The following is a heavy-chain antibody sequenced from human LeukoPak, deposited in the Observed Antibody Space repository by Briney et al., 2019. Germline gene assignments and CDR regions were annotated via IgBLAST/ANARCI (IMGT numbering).Heavy chain of an antibody. CDR3: ARTSPYTPKAGIAAASWFDP. J-gene: IGHJ5*02. CDR1: GYSFTSYW. D-gene: IGHD6-13*01. Sequence: GGSLKISCKGSGYSFTSYWIGWVRQMPGKGLEWMGIIYPGDSDTRYSPSFQGQVTISADKSISTAYLQWSSLKASDTAMYYCARTSPYTPKAGIAAASWFDPWGQGTLVTVSS. CDR2: IYPGDSDT. V-gene: IGHV5-51*01.